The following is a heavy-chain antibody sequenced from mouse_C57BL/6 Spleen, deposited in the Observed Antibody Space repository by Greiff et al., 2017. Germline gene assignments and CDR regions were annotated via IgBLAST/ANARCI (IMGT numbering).Heavy chain of an antibody. CDR2: INPYNGGT. CDR1: GYTFTDYY. CDR3: ARASPYYGSSSFDD. D-gene: IGHD1-1*01. V-gene: IGHV1-19*01. Sequence: VQLLQSGPVLVKPGASVKLSCTASGYTFTDYYMNWVQQSHGKSLEWIGDINPYNGGTSYNQKFKGKATLTVDKSSSTSYMELNSLTSEDSAVYYCARASPYYGSSSFDDGGQGTTLTVSS. J-gene: IGHJ2*01.